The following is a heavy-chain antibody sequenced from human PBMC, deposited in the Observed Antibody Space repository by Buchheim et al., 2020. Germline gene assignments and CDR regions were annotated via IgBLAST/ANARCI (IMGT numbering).Heavy chain of an antibody. CDR2: IYYSGST. Sequence: QVQLQESGPGLVKPSQTLSLTCTVSGGSISSGGDYWRWIRKHPGKGLEWIGYIYYSGSTYYNPSLKIRGTISVDTSKNQFSLKLSSVTAADTAVYYCAREWYGTKKYYFDYWGQGTL. CDR1: GGSISSGGDY. J-gene: IGHJ4*02. CDR3: AREWYGTKKYYFDY. V-gene: IGHV4-31*03. D-gene: IGHD1-1*01.